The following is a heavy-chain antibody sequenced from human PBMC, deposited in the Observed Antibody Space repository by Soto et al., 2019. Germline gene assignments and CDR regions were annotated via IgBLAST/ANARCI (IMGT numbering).Heavy chain of an antibody. V-gene: IGHV1-18*01. CDR1: GYTFTSYG. Sequence: QVQLVQSGAEVKKPGASVKVSCKASGYTFTSYGISWVRQAPGQGLEWMGWISAYNGNTNYAQNLQGRVTMTTDTSTSTAYMELRSLRSDDTAVYYCARVPLSGVIGQWLVNDYWGQGTLVTVSS. CDR3: ARVPLSGVIGQWLVNDY. D-gene: IGHD6-19*01. CDR2: ISAYNGNT. J-gene: IGHJ4*02.